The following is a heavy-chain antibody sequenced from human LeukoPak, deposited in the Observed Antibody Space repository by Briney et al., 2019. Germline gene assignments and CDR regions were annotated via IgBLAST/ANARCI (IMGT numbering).Heavy chain of an antibody. CDR3: XXXXXDKAYYYYYMDV. CDR1: GGSISSYY. V-gene: IGHV4-59*01. D-gene: IGHD2-21*02. J-gene: IGHJ6*03. Sequence: SETLSLTCTVSGGSISSYYWSWIRQPPGKGLEWIGHIYYSGSTNYNPSLKSRVTISVDTSKNQFSLKLSSVTAADTAVYYCXXXXXDKAYYYYYMDVWGKGTTVTVSS. CDR2: IYYSGST.